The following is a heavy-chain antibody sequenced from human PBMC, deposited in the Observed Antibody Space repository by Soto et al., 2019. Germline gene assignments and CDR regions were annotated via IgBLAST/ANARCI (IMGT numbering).Heavy chain of an antibody. V-gene: IGHV1-69*02. Sequence: QDQLVQSGAEVKKPGSSVKVSCKASGGTFSSYTISWVRQAPGQGLEWMGRIIPILGIANYAQKFQGRVTITADKSTSTAYMELSSLRSEDTAVYYCARTKYSSSWYDNYWGQGTLVTVSS. CDR3: ARTKYSSSWYDNY. CDR1: GGTFSSYT. D-gene: IGHD6-13*01. CDR2: IIPILGIA. J-gene: IGHJ4*02.